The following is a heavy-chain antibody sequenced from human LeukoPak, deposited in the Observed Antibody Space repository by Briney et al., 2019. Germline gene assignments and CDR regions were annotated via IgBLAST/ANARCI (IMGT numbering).Heavy chain of an antibody. CDR2: IYHSGST. J-gene: IGHJ4*02. D-gene: IGHD3-10*01. CDR3: ARDSYGSGSDY. CDR1: GYSISSGYY. V-gene: IGHV4-38-2*02. Sequence: PSETLSLTCTVSGYSISSGYYWGWIRQPPGKGLEWIGSIYHSGSTYYNPSLKSRVTISVDTSKNQFSLKLSSVTAADTAVYYCARDSYGSGSDYWGQGTLVTVSS.